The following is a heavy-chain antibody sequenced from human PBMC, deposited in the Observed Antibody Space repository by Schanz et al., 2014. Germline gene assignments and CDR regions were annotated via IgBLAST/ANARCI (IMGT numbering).Heavy chain of an antibody. CDR3: ARGPLGTSP. CDR2: IIPIHGIV. V-gene: IGHV1-69*02. CDR1: GGTFSTYP. J-gene: IGHJ5*02. Sequence: QVQLVQSGAEVKKPGSSMKVSCKASGGTFSTYPINWLRQAPGQGLEWMGRIIPIHGIVNYAQRFQDRVRITADKSTSTADMELSSLKSEDTAVYYCARGPLGTSPWGQGTLVNASS. D-gene: IGHD5-12*01.